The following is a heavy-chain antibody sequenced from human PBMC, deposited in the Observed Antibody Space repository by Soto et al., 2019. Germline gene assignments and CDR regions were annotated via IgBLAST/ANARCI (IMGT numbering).Heavy chain of an antibody. CDR2: MNPNSGNT. CDR1: GYTFTSYD. J-gene: IGHJ2*01. Sequence: QVQLVQSGAEVKKPGASVKVSCKASGYTFTSYDINWVRQATGQGLEWMGWMNPNSGNTGYAQKFQGSVTMTRNTSISTAYMELSSLRSEDTAVYYCARLKIAVAGSYWYFDLWGRGTLVTVSS. CDR3: ARLKIAVAGSYWYFDL. D-gene: IGHD6-19*01. V-gene: IGHV1-8*01.